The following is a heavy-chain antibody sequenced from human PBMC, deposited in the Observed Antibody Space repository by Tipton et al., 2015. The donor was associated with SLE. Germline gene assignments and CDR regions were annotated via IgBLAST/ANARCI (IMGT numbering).Heavy chain of an antibody. V-gene: IGHV4-34*01. Sequence: TLSLTCAVYGGSFSGYYWSWIRQPPGKGLKWIGEINHSGSTNYNPSLKSRVTISVDTSKNQFSLKLTSVTAADTAVYYCARGRDYDFWSGYSYFDYWGQGTLVTVSS. CDR1: GGSFSGYY. CDR3: ARGRDYDFWSGYSYFDY. D-gene: IGHD3-3*01. CDR2: INHSGST. J-gene: IGHJ4*02.